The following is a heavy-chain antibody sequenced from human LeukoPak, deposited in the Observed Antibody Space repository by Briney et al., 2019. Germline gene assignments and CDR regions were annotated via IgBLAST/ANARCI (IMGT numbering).Heavy chain of an antibody. Sequence: ASVKVSCKASGYTFTNNYMHWVRQAPGQGLEWMGIINPSGISTTYAQKFQGRVTMTRDTSISTAYMELSRLRSDDTAVYYCARVDTVTSYYFFALSYFDYWGQGTLVTVSP. CDR3: ARVDTVTSYYFFALSYFDY. V-gene: IGHV1-46*01. D-gene: IGHD1-26*01. J-gene: IGHJ4*02. CDR1: GYTFTNNY. CDR2: INPSGIST.